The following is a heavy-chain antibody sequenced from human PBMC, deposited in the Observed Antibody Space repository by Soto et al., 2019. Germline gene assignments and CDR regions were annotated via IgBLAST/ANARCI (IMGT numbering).Heavy chain of an antibody. CDR3: ATVEGGYDY. CDR2: IWYDGSNK. D-gene: IGHD3-22*01. Sequence: GGSLRLSCAASGFTFSSYGMHWVRQAPGKGLEWVAAIWYDGSNKYYADSVECRFTISRDNSKNTLYLQMNSLRAEDTAVYYCATVEGGYDYWGQGTLVTVSS. CDR1: GFTFSSYG. V-gene: IGHV3-33*01. J-gene: IGHJ4*02.